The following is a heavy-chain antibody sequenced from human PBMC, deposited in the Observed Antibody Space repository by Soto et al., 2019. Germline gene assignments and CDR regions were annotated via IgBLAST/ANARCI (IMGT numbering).Heavy chain of an antibody. J-gene: IGHJ4*02. D-gene: IGHD1-26*01. Sequence: QLQLQESGPGLVKPSETLSLICTVSAGSINSNRYYWGWIRQPPGKGLEWIGDIYYSGTTFYNPSLKRRVTMSVDTSKNQFSLKLSSVTAADTAVYLCARRYAGSYHFDSWGQGTLVTVSS. V-gene: IGHV4-39*01. CDR2: IYYSGTT. CDR1: AGSINSNRYY. CDR3: ARRYAGSYHFDS.